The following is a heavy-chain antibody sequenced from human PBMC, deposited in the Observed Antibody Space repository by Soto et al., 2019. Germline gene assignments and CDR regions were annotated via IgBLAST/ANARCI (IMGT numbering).Heavy chain of an antibody. J-gene: IGHJ6*02. CDR3: IWQQDFYYGKAV. CDR1: GDSVSSNSAA. Sequence: SQTLSLTCAISGDSVSSNSAAWNWIRQSPSRGLEWLGRTYYRSKWYNDYAVSVKSRITINPDTSKNQFSLQLNSVTPEDTALYFCIWQQDFYYGKAVWGQGTTVTVSS. D-gene: IGHD6-13*01. V-gene: IGHV6-1*01. CDR2: TYYRSKWYN.